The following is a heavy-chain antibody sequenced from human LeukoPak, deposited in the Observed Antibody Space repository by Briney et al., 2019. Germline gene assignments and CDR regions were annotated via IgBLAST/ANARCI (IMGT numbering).Heavy chain of an antibody. V-gene: IGHV3-7*01. Sequence: PGGSLRLSCAASGFTFSSYWMNWLRQRPGKGLEWVANIKQDGSEKYYVDSVKGRFTISRDNAKKSLYLQMNSLRAEDTGVYYCARDPSRGYTYGYGDYWGQGILVTVSS. J-gene: IGHJ4*02. CDR2: IKQDGSEK. CDR3: ARDPSRGYTYGYGDY. D-gene: IGHD5-18*01. CDR1: GFTFSSYW.